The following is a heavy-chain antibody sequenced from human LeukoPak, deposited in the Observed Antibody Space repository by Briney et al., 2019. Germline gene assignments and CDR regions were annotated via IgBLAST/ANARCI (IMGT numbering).Heavy chain of an antibody. D-gene: IGHD2-15*01. CDR1: GGSFSGYY. CDR2: INHSGST. V-gene: IGHV4-34*01. Sequence: PSETLSLTCAVYGGSFSGYYLSWIRQPPGKGLEWIGEINHSGSTNYNPSLKSRVTISVDTSKNQFSLKLSSVTAADTAVYYCARGRLLHYYYYMDVWGKGTTVTVSS. J-gene: IGHJ6*03. CDR3: ARGRLLHYYYYMDV.